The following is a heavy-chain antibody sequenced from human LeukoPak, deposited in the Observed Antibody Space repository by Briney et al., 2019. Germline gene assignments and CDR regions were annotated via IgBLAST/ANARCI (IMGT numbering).Heavy chain of an antibody. CDR2: IIPILGIA. Sequence: GASVKVSCKASGYPFSSYAISWVRQAPGQGLEWMGRIIPILGIANYAQKFQGRVTITADKSTSTAYMELSSLRSEDTAVYYCARGAPLSIFGVGGAFDIWGQGTMVTVSS. CDR3: ARGAPLSIFGVGGAFDI. V-gene: IGHV1-69*04. J-gene: IGHJ3*02. D-gene: IGHD3-3*01. CDR1: GYPFSSYA.